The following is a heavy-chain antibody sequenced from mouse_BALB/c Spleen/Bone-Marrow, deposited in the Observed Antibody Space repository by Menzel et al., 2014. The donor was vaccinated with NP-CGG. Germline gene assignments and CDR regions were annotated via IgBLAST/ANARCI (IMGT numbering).Heavy chain of an antibody. CDR1: GYTFTDHA. Sequence: QVQLQQSGAKLVRPGVSVKISCKGSGYTFTDHAIHWVKRSHAKGLEWIGVISGYYGDAIYNQKFKGKATMTVDKSSSTAYMELARLTSEDSAIYYCARSGKVRNAVDYWGQGTSVPVSS. CDR3: ARSGKVRNAVDY. D-gene: IGHD2-14*01. J-gene: IGHJ4*01. V-gene: IGHV1S137*01. CDR2: ISGYYGDA.